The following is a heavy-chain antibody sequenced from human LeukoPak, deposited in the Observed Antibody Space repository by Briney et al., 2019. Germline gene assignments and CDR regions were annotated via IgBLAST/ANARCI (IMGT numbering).Heavy chain of an antibody. Sequence: PRGSLRLSCAASGFTFSSYWIHWVRQAPGEGLVWVLRINSDGRSTGYAASVKGRFTISRDNAKNTLYLQMNSLRAEDTAVYYCARVVAGTYAFDIWGQGTMVTVSS. J-gene: IGHJ3*02. V-gene: IGHV3-74*01. D-gene: IGHD6-19*01. CDR3: ARVVAGTYAFDI. CDR2: INSDGRST. CDR1: GFTFSSYW.